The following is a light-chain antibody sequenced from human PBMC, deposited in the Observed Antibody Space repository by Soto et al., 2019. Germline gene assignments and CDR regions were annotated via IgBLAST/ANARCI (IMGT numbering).Light chain of an antibody. CDR1: SSDVGYYNY. Sequence: QSALTQPASVSGSPGQSITISCTGTSSDVGYYNYVSWYQQHPGKAPKLMIYEVSNRPSGVSNRFSGSKSGNTASLTISGLQAEDEADYYCSSYTTSNSYVFGAGTKLTVL. J-gene: IGLJ1*01. CDR2: EVS. CDR3: SSYTTSNSYV. V-gene: IGLV2-14*01.